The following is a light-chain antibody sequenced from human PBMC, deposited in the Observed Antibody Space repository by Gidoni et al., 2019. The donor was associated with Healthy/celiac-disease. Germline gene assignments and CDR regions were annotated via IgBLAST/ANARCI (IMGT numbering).Light chain of an antibody. J-gene: IGKJ4*01. CDR1: QSISSW. Sequence: DIQMTQSPSTLSASVGDRVTITCRSSQSISSWLAWYQQKPGKAPKLLIYKASSLESGVPSRFSGSGSGTEFTLTISSLQPDDFATYYCQQYNSYSLTFGGGTKVEIK. CDR3: QQYNSYSLT. V-gene: IGKV1-5*03. CDR2: KAS.